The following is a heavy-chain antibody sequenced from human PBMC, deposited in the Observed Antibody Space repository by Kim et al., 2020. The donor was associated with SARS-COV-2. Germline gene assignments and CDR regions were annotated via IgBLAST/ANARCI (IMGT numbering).Heavy chain of an antibody. Sequence: SETLSLTCAVYGGSFSGYYWSWIRQPPGKGLEWIGEINHSGSTNYNPSLKSRVTISVDTSKNQFSLKLSSVTAADTAVYYCATGRGKISSRDAFDIWGQGTMVTVSS. CDR1: GGSFSGYY. V-gene: IGHV4-34*01. D-gene: IGHD3-16*01. J-gene: IGHJ3*02. CDR3: ATGRGKISSRDAFDI. CDR2: INHSGST.